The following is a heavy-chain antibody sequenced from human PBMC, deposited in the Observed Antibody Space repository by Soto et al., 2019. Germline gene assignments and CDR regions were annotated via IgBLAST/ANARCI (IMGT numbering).Heavy chain of an antibody. J-gene: IGHJ5*02. CDR3: AADHSYGYNWFDP. CDR2: IVVGSGNT. V-gene: IGHV1-58*01. D-gene: IGHD5-18*01. Sequence: SVKVSCKASGFTFTSSAVQWVRQARGQRLEWIGWIVVGSGNTNYAQKFQERVTITRDMSTSTAYMELSSLRSEDTAVYYCAADHSYGYNWFDPWGQGTLVTVS. CDR1: GFTFTSSA.